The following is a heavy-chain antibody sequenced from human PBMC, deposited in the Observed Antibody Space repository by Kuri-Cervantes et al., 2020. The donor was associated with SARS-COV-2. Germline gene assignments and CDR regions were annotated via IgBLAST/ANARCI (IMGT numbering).Heavy chain of an antibody. J-gene: IGHJ5*02. CDR2: IYYSGST. CDR3: ARDPNANHNNWFDP. V-gene: IGHV4-61*08. D-gene: IGHD4/OR15-4a*01. CDR1: GGSISSGDYY. Sequence: GSLRLSCTVSGGSISSGDYYWSWIRQPPGKGLEWIGYIYYSGSTNYNPSLKSRVTISVDTSKNQSSLKLSSVTAADTAVYYCARDPNANHNNWFDPWGQGTLVTVSS.